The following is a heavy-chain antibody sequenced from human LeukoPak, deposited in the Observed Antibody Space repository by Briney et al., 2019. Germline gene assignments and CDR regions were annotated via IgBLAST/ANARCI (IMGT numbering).Heavy chain of an antibody. CDR3: AKLAKYFYGSETYYFFEH. Sequence: GGSLRLSCAASGFTFSGSAMHWVRQAPGKGLEWVANIKQDGTEKYYVDSVKGRFTISRDNAKNSLYLQMNRLRAEDTAVYYCAKLAKYFYGSETYYFFEHWGQGTPVTASS. CDR2: IKQDGTEK. CDR1: GFTFSGSA. J-gene: IGHJ4*02. V-gene: IGHV3-7*01. D-gene: IGHD3-10*01.